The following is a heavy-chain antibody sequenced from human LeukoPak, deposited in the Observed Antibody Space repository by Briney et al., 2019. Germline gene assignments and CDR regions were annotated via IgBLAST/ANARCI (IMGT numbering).Heavy chain of an antibody. Sequence: SETLSLTCTVSGTSISSYYWSWIRQPAGKGLKWIGRIYTSGSTNYNPSLKSRVTMSVDTSKNQLSLKLSSVTAADTAVYYCAKTYYYDGSGYYRDAFDIWGQGTMVTVSS. CDR3: AKTYYYDGSGYYRDAFDI. V-gene: IGHV4-4*07. D-gene: IGHD3-22*01. CDR1: GTSISSYY. CDR2: IYTSGST. J-gene: IGHJ3*02.